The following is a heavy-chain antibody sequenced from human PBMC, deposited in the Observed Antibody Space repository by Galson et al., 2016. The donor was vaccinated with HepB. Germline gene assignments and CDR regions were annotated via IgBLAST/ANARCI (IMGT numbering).Heavy chain of an antibody. CDR3: ARAFCPNGVCYPDYYFGLDV. CDR1: GYTYSRYG. D-gene: IGHD2-8*01. V-gene: IGHV1-18*04. Sequence: SVKVSCKASGYTYSRYGISWVRQAPGQGLEWMGWIGAHKGNTTYAQKFQGRVTMTTDTSTTTAYMELRSLTSDDTAVYYCARAFCPNGVCYPDYYFGLDVWGQGTAVTVSS. CDR2: IGAHKGNT. J-gene: IGHJ6*02.